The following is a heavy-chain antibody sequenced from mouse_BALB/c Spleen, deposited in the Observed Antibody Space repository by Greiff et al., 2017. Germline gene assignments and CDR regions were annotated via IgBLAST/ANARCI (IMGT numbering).Heavy chain of an antibody. CDR2: ISYDGSN. CDR3: ARWGMGVAY. CDR1: GYSITSGYS. V-gene: IGHV3-6*02. J-gene: IGHJ3*01. Sequence: VQLQQSGPGLVKPSQSLSLTCSVTGYSITSGYSWTWIRQFPGNKLEWMGYISYDGSNNYNPSLKNRISITRDTSTNQFFLKLNSVTTEDTAPYYCARWGMGVAYWGQGTLGTVAA.